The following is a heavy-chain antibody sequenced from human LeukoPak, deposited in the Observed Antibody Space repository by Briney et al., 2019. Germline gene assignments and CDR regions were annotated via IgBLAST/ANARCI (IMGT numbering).Heavy chain of an antibody. CDR3: ARDRFCSSTSCRLFDY. CDR2: ISDSGST. Sequence: SETLSLTCIVSSGSISSYYWSWIRQPPGKGLEWIGYISDSGSTNYNPSLKSRVTISVDTSKNQLSLKLSSVTAADTAVYYCARDRFCSSTSCRLFDYWGQGTLVTVSS. V-gene: IGHV4-59*01. J-gene: IGHJ4*02. CDR1: SGSISSYY. D-gene: IGHD2-2*01.